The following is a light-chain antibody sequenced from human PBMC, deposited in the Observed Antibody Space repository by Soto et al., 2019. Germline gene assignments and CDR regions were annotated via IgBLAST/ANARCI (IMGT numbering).Light chain of an antibody. Sequence: QSLLNKPHSLLGSPGQPVTISCTGTISDLASYNRVSWYQRPPGTGPKLVIYEVSNRPSGIPDRFSGSKSVNTASLNISGLQAEDEAEYYFSLYTTASTYVYGTGTKVNVL. CDR1: ISDLASYNR. V-gene: IGLV2-18*01. CDR2: EVS. J-gene: IGLJ1*01. CDR3: SLYTTASTYV.